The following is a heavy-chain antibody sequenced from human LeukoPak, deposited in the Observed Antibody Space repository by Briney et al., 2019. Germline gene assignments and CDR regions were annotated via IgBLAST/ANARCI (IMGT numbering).Heavy chain of an antibody. V-gene: IGHV3-23*01. J-gene: IGHJ4*02. CDR1: GFTFSRYV. CDR2: ISGDGGGT. D-gene: IGHD3/OR15-3a*01. CDR3: AKEGGTSRFDY. Sequence: GGSLRLSCEASGFTFSRYVMSWVRQAPGKGLEWVSTISGDGGGTYYADSVKGRFTISRDNSKNTLYLQMNSLRAEDTAVYYCAKEGGTSRFDYWGQGTLVTVSS.